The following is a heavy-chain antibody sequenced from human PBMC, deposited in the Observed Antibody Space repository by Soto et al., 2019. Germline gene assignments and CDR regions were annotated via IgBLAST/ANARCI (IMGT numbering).Heavy chain of an antibody. V-gene: IGHV1-69*13. Sequence: SVKVSCKASGGTFSSYAISWVRQAPGQGLEWMGGIIPVFGTANYAQKFQGRVTITADESTSTAYIELSSLRSEGPAVYYFARDPQMGYGSGSCYTGDNYYYYYRMDVWGQGTTVTVSS. CDR1: GGTFSSYA. CDR3: ARDPQMGYGSGSCYTGDNYYYYYRMDV. CDR2: IIPVFGTA. D-gene: IGHD3-10*01. J-gene: IGHJ6*02.